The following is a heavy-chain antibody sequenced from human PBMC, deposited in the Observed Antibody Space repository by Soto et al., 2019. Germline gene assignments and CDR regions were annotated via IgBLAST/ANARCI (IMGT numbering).Heavy chain of an antibody. CDR2: IIPILGTP. J-gene: IGHJ4*02. D-gene: IGHD3-16*02. Sequence: VQLVQSGAEVKKPGSSVKVSCKASGGTVSSYAISWVRQAPGQGLEWMGGIIPILGTPKYAQKFQGRVTITADESTSTAYMELSSLRSEDTAVYYCARQESYTAPFDYWGQGTLVTVSS. CDR1: GGTVSSYA. CDR3: ARQESYTAPFDY. V-gene: IGHV1-69*01.